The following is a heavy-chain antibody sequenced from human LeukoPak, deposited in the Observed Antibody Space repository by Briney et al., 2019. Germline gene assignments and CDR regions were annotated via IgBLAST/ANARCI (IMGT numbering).Heavy chain of an antibody. CDR2: IIPIFGTA. J-gene: IGHJ5*02. D-gene: IGHD3-3*01. CDR1: GGTFSSYA. V-gene: IGHV1-69*13. CDR3: ARGPPEWLSYNWFDP. Sequence: SVKVSCKASGGTFSSYAISWVRQAPGQGLEWMGGIIPIFGTANYAQKFQGRGTITADESTSTAYMELSSLRSEDTAVYYCARGPPEWLSYNWFDPWGQGTLVTVSS.